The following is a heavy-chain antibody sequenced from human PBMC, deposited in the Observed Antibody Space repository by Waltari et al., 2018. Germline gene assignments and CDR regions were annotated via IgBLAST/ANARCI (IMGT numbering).Heavy chain of an antibody. CDR3: ARDLKPTYCSSTSCSRNWFDP. Sequence: QVQLVQSGAEVKKPGSSVKVSCKASGGTFSSYAISWVRQAHGQGLEWMGGIIPIFGTANYAQKFQGRVTITADESTSTAYMELSSLRSEDTAVYYCARDLKPTYCSSTSCSRNWFDPWGQGTLVTVSS. D-gene: IGHD2-2*01. CDR2: IIPIFGTA. J-gene: IGHJ5*02. CDR1: GGTFSSYA. V-gene: IGHV1-69*01.